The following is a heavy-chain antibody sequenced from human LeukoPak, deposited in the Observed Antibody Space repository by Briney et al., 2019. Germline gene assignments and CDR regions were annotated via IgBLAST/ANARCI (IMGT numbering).Heavy chain of an antibody. CDR2: INTNTGNP. V-gene: IGHV7-4-1*02. CDR1: GYTFTSYA. D-gene: IGHD1-26*01. Sequence: ASVKISCEASGYTFTSYAMNWVRQAPGQGLEWMGWINTNTGNPTYAQGFTGRFVFSLDTSVSTAYLQISSLKAEDTAVYYCARAKYSGTYGGFDYWGQGTLVTVSS. J-gene: IGHJ4*02. CDR3: ARAKYSGTYGGFDY.